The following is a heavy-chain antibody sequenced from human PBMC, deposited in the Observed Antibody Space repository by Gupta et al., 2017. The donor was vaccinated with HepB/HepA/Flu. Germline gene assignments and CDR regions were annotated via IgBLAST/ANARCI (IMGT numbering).Heavy chain of an antibody. CDR2: MYSGGST. J-gene: IGHJ2*01. CDR3: ARGLTPDDGDDGLDWYFDL. D-gene: IGHD4-17*01. V-gene: IGHV3-66*01. CDR1: GFTVIRNY. Sequence: EVQLVESGGGLVQPGGSLRLSCEASGFTVIRNYMSWGRQAPGKGLELVSVMYSGGSTYYADPVKGRGTISRDNSKNTLYLQMKSRRADETAVSYCARGLTPDDGDDGLDWYFDLWGLGTLVTVSS.